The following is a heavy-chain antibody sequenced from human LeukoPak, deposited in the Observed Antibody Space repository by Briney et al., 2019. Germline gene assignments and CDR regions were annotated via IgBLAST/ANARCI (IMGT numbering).Heavy chain of an antibody. D-gene: IGHD3-22*01. Sequence: GASVKVSCKASGGTFRSNAINWVRQAPGKGLEWMGGIIPMIDTPKYAQRFQGRVTITADDSTSTSYMVVSSLRSEDTAVYYCARSDSSSEAYFDYWGQATLVTVSS. CDR1: GGTFRSNA. CDR3: ARSDSSSEAYFDY. V-gene: IGHV1-69*13. J-gene: IGHJ4*02. CDR2: IIPMIDTP.